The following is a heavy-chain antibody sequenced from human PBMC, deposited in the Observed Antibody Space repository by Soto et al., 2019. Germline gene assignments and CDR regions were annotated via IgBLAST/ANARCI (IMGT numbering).Heavy chain of an antibody. CDR2: ISGTSVYI. CDR1: GFTFSNYN. J-gene: IGHJ5*02. V-gene: IGHV3-21*01. CDR3: AREGALKPFSP. Sequence: LRLSCLASGFTFSNYNMNWVRQAPGKGLEWVSHISGTSVYIHYADSVKGRFTISRDNAKNSVYLQMDSLRVEDTAVYYCAREGALKPFSPWGQGALVTVSS.